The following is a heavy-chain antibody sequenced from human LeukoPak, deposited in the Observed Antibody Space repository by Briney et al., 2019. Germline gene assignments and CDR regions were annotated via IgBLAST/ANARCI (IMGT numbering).Heavy chain of an antibody. CDR3: ARYHGSGSYYPPNYYGMDV. CDR2: ISSSSSTI. V-gene: IGHV3-48*01. Sequence: PGGSLRLSCAASGFTFSSYSMNSVRQAPGKGVEWGSYISSSSSTIYYADSVRGRFTISRDNAKNSLYLQMNSLRAEDTAVYYCARYHGSGSYYPPNYYGMDVWGQGTTVTVSS. D-gene: IGHD3-10*01. CDR1: GFTFSSYS. J-gene: IGHJ6*02.